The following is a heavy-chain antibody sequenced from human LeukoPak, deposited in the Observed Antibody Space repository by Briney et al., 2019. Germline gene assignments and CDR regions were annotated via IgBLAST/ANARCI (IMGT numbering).Heavy chain of an antibody. CDR2: ISVYNGNT. CDR1: GYTFTSYG. V-gene: IGHV1-18*01. Sequence: ASVKVSCKASGYTFTSYGINWVRQAPGQGLEWMGGISVYNGNTNSAQKFQGRVTMTTDTSTSTAYMELSSLRSDDTAVYYCARRVGIAAAWYFDYWGQGTLVTVSS. J-gene: IGHJ4*02. CDR3: ARRVGIAAAWYFDY. D-gene: IGHD6-13*01.